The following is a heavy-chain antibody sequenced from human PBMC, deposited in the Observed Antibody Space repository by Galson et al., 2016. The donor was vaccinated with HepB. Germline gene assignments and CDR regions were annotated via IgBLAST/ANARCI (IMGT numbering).Heavy chain of an antibody. V-gene: IGHV4-39*07. CDR2: VYSTGST. J-gene: IGHJ6*02. CDR3: ARGLLVDYYYSGMDV. Sequence: SETLSLTCTASHGSISSNSYYWDWIRQPPGKGLEWLGSVYSTGSTYYNPSLNSRLTISLDPSKSHFSLRLRSVTAADTAVYYCARGLLVDYYYSGMDVWGPGTTVTVSS. D-gene: IGHD2-15*01. CDR1: HGSISSNSYY.